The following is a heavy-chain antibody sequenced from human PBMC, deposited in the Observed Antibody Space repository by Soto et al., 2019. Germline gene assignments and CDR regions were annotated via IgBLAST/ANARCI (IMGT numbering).Heavy chain of an antibody. Sequence: SETLSLTCTVSGGSISSGGYYWSWIRQHPGKGLEWIGYIYYSGSTYYNPSLKSRVTISVDTSKNQFSLKLSSVTAADTAVYYCARTLGWQSWFDPWGQGTLVTVSS. J-gene: IGHJ5*02. CDR3: ARTLGWQSWFDP. D-gene: IGHD2-15*01. CDR1: GGSISSGGYY. V-gene: IGHV4-31*03. CDR2: IYYSGST.